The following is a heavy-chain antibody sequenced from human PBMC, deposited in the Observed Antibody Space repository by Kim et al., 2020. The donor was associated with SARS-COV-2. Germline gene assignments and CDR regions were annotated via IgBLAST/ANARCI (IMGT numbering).Heavy chain of an antibody. CDR3: SKGLMGLDV. J-gene: IGHJ6*02. V-gene: IGHV3-53*04. Sequence: GGSLRLSCAASKFTVSNYYMTWVRQAPGKGLECVSVIYSDGSTSYSDSVKGRLNITRHNSKNTLYLQMNSLRREDKAVYYCSKGLMGLDVWGQGTTVTVSS. CDR1: KFTVSNYY. D-gene: IGHD3-16*01. CDR2: IYSDGST.